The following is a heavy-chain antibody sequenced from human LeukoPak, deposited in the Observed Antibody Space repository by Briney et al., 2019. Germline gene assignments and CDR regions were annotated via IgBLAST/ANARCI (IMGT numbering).Heavy chain of an antibody. D-gene: IGHD1-26*01. CDR2: ISSSSGYI. CDR1: GFTFSSYS. Sequence: GGSLRLSCAASGFTFSSYSMNWVRQAPGKGLEWVSSISSSSGYIYYADSVKGRFTISRDNAKNSLYLQMNSLRAEDTAVYYCARAVDVGGIVGATPAFDIWGQGTMVTVSS. J-gene: IGHJ3*02. V-gene: IGHV3-21*01. CDR3: ARAVDVGGIVGATPAFDI.